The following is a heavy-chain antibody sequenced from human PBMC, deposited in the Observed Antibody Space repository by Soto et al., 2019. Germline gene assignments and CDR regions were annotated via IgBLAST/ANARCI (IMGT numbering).Heavy chain of an antibody. CDR2: MSHSGGT. J-gene: IGHJ3*02. CDR1: GGSVNSGNYY. Sequence: QVQLQQWGAGLLKPSEPLSLTCAVFGGSVNSGNYYWSWIRQPPGKGLEWIGEMSHSGGTHFNQSLKSRVTISVDTSKNQFSMKMRSVTAADTALYYCARVERGTATTVVDAFDIWGPGTMVTVSS. CDR3: ARVERGTATTVVDAFDI. V-gene: IGHV4-34*01. D-gene: IGHD1-1*01.